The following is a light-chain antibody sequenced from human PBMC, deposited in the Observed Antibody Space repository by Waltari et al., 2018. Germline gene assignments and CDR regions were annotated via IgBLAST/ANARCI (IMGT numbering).Light chain of an antibody. CDR3: QQYAYTPFT. V-gene: IGKV3-20*01. J-gene: IGKJ3*01. CDR2: GAS. CDR1: ESLSRNY. Sequence: EIVLTQSPGTLSLSPGERATLSCRATESLSRNYLAWYQQKPGQAPRLLIYGASSRATGIPDRFSGSASGTDFTLTISRLEPEDFAVYYCQQYAYTPFTFGPGTKVDIK.